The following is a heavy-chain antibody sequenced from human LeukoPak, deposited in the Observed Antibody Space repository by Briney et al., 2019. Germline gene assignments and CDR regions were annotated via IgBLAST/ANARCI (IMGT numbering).Heavy chain of an antibody. CDR2: IYYSGST. J-gene: IGHJ4*02. V-gene: IGHV4-59*01. CDR3: ARYGGNFDY. Sequence: PSETLSLTCTVSGGSISSYYWSWIRQPPGKGLEWIGYIYYSGSTNYNPSLKSRVTISVDTSKNQFSLKLGSVTAADTAVYYCARYGGNFDYWGQGTLVTVSS. D-gene: IGHD4-23*01. CDR1: GGSISSYY.